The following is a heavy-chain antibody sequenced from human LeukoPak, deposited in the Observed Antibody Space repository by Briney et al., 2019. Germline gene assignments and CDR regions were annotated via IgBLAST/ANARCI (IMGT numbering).Heavy chain of an antibody. V-gene: IGHV4-39*07. J-gene: IGHJ5*02. Sequence: SETLSLTCTVSGGSISSSSYYWGWIRQPPGKGLEWIGSIYYSGSTYYNPSLKSRVTISVDTSKNQFSLKLSSVTAADTAVYYCARCRWELPWFDPWGQGTLVTVSS. CDR1: GGSISSSSYY. CDR3: ARCRWELPWFDP. D-gene: IGHD1-26*01. CDR2: IYYSGST.